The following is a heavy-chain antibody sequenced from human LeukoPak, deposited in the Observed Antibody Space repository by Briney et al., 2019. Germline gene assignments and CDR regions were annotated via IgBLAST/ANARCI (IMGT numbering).Heavy chain of an antibody. J-gene: IGHJ4*02. CDR3: ARCGEMVKIGSCYFDY. D-gene: IGHD5-24*01. CDR2: IYPGDSDT. CDR1: GYSFSYYW. Sequence: GQSLNISCKGFGYSFSYYWIAWVRQIPGKGLEWMGIIYPGDSDTRYSPSFQGQVTISADKSISTAYLQWSSLRPSDTAMYYFARCGEMVKIGSCYFDYWGQGSLVTVSS. V-gene: IGHV5-51*01.